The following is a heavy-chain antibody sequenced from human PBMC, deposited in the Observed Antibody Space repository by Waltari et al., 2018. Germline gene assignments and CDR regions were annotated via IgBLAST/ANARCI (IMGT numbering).Heavy chain of an antibody. CDR3: AGGDGAN. J-gene: IGHJ4*02. D-gene: IGHD3-10*01. V-gene: IGHV5-51*01. CDR1: GYNFSSYW. Sequence: EVQLVQSGAEMKKPGESLKISCQGSGYNFSSYWIGWVRQMPGKGLEWMGMFYPGNADRIYSPSVQGRVAISADTSTNIAALYWSSLKTSDTAIYYCAGGDGANWGQGTLVTVSS. CDR2: FYPGNADR.